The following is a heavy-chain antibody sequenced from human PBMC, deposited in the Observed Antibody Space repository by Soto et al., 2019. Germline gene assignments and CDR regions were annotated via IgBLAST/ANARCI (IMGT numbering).Heavy chain of an antibody. J-gene: IGHJ6*02. V-gene: IGHV3-11*01. Sequence: SCAASGFTFSDYYMSWIRQAPGKGLEWVSYISSSGSTIYCADSVKGRFTISRDNAKNSLYLQMNSLRAEDTAVYYCARDRDTYYYGSGSYYGPYYGMDVWGQGTTVTV. CDR3: ARDRDTYYYGSGSYYGPYYGMDV. CDR1: GFTFSDYY. CDR2: ISSSGSTI. D-gene: IGHD3-10*01.